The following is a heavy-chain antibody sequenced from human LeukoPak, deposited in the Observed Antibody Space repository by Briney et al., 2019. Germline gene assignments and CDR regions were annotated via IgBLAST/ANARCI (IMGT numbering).Heavy chain of an antibody. V-gene: IGHV4-59*01. CDR2: IYCSGST. CDR3: ARAITMVRGVIFYYYYMDV. J-gene: IGHJ6*03. CDR1: GGSISSYY. D-gene: IGHD3-10*01. Sequence: PSETLSLTCTVSGGSISSYYWSWIRQPPGKGLEWIGYIYCSGSTNYNPSLKSRVTISVDTSKNQFSLKLSSVTAADTAVYYCARAITMVRGVIFYYYYMDVWGKGTTVTVSS.